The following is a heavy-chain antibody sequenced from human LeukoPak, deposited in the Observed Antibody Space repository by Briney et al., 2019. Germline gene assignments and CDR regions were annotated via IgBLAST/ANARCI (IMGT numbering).Heavy chain of an antibody. Sequence: PGGSLRLSCAAYGFSFNHACMNWVRQVPGKGLAWVGRIKSKTEGGTTDYAAPVKGRFTISRDDSKNTLYLQMNSLKIEDTAVYYCTTSLPLKQERFLEWFRPDDYYGMDVWGQGTTVTVSS. V-gene: IGHV3-15*07. CDR1: GFSFNHAC. CDR2: IKSKTEGGTT. J-gene: IGHJ6*02. D-gene: IGHD3-3*01. CDR3: TTSLPLKQERFLEWFRPDDYYGMDV.